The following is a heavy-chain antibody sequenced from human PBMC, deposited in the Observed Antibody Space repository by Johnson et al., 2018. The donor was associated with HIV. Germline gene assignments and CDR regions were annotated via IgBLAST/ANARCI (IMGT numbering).Heavy chain of an antibody. D-gene: IGHD2-15*01. Sequence: VQLVESGGGVVRPGGSLRLSCAASEMHWVCQAPEKGLEWVADIKCDGSEKYYVDSVRGRLTISRDNAKNSLSLQMNSLRAEDTALYYCAREVRVCSGGTCYSDAFDIWGQGTMVTVSS. J-gene: IGHJ3*02. CDR2: IKCDGSEK. CDR3: AREVRVCSGGTCYSDAFDI. V-gene: IGHV3-52*01. CDR1: E.